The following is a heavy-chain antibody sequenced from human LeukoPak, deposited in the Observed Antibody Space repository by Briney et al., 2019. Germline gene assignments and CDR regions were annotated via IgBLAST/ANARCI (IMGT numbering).Heavy chain of an antibody. Sequence: ASVKVSCKASGYTFTGYYMHWVRQAPGQGLEWMGWINPNIGGTNYAQKFQGSVTITRDTSISPAYMELSRLRSDDTAVYSCARPLGYSSSWPPDYWGQGTLVTVSS. CDR2: INPNIGGT. CDR1: GYTFTGYY. CDR3: ARPLGYSSSWPPDY. D-gene: IGHD6-13*01. J-gene: IGHJ4*02. V-gene: IGHV1-2*02.